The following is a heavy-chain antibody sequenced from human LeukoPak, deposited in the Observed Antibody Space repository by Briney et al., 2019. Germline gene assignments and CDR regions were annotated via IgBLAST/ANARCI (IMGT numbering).Heavy chain of an antibody. CDR3: ARRRRPFDWFDP. J-gene: IGHJ5*02. D-gene: IGHD3-3*02. CDR2: IYYSGST. V-gene: IGHV4-59*01. Sequence: PSETLSLTCTVSGGSISSYYWSWIRPPPGKGLGWIGYIYYSGSTNYNPSLKSRVTISVDTSKNQFSLKLSSVTAADTAVYYCARRRRPFDWFDPWGQGTLVTVSS. CDR1: GGSISSYY.